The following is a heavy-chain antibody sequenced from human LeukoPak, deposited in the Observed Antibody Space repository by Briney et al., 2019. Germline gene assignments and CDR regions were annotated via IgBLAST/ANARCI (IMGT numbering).Heavy chain of an antibody. V-gene: IGHV4-30-2*01. CDR1: GGSISSGGYS. CDR2: ISHSGST. J-gene: IGHJ4*02. Sequence: SETLSLTCAVSGGSISSGGYSWSWIRQPPGKGLEWIGYISHSGSTYYNPSLKSRVTISVDRSKNQFSLKLGSVTAADTAMYYCARGGYSGYDPIDYWGQGTLVTVSS. CDR3: ARGGYSGYDPIDY. D-gene: IGHD5-12*01.